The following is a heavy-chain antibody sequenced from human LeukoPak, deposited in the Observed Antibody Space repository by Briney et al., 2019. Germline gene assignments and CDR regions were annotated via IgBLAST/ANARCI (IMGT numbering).Heavy chain of an antibody. D-gene: IGHD3-10*01. CDR1: GYTFTGYY. CDR3: ASGGRFGELLSIRYYYYMDV. Sequence: ASVKVSCKASGYTFTGYYMHWVRQAPGQGLEWMGWINPNSGGTNYAQKFQGRVTMTRDTSISTACMELSRLRSDDTAVYYCASGGRFGELLSIRYYYYMDVWGKGTTVTVSS. CDR2: INPNSGGT. V-gene: IGHV1-2*02. J-gene: IGHJ6*03.